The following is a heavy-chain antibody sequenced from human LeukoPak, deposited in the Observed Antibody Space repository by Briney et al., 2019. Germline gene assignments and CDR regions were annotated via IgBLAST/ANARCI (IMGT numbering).Heavy chain of an antibody. CDR3: ARQSIAAAFGY. V-gene: IGHV4-34*01. J-gene: IGHJ4*02. Sequence: SETLSLTCVVYGGSFSGYYWSWIRQPPGKGLEWIGEINHSGSTNYNPSLKSRVTISVDTSKNQFSLKLSSVTAADTAVYYCARQSIAAAFGYWGQGTLVTVSS. D-gene: IGHD6-13*01. CDR2: INHSGST. CDR1: GGSFSGYY.